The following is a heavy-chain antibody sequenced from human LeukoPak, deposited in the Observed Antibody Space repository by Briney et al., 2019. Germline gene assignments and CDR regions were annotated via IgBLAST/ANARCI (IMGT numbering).Heavy chain of an antibody. CDR1: GYTFTCYY. V-gene: IGHV1-2*02. J-gene: IGHJ5*02. Sequence: GASVKVSCKASGYTFTCYYMHWVRQAPGQGLEWMGWINPNSGGTNYAQKFQGRVTMTRDTSISTAYMELSRLRSDDTAVYYCARDRKIVVVPAASNWFDPWGQGTLVTVSS. D-gene: IGHD2-2*01. CDR3: ARDRKIVVVPAASNWFDP. CDR2: INPNSGGT.